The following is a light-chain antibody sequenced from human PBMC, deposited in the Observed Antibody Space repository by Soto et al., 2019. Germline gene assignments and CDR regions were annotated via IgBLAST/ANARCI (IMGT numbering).Light chain of an antibody. J-gene: IGKJ5*01. CDR1: QSVDSSY. CDR3: QQYVGSPIT. V-gene: IGKV3D-20*01. CDR2: DAS. Sequence: EIVLTQSPDTLSLTPGERATLSCGASQSVDSSYVAWYQQKPGLAPRLLMFDASSRANGIPDRFRGGGSGTDFSLTIRRLEPEDFALYYCQQYVGSPITFGQGTRLEIK.